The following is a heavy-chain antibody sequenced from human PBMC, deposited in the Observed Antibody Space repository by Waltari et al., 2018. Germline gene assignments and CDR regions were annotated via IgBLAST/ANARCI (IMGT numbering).Heavy chain of an antibody. CDR2: SFPGDSVT. J-gene: IGHJ4*02. D-gene: IGHD3-10*01. Sequence: EVQLVQSGAEVKKPGESLKISCKGSGYSFTSYWIGWVRQMPGKGMEWMGISFPGDSVTRSSPAFQGQVTMSADKSTSTAYLQWSSRKASDTAMYYCARQAYYGSGRGAADYWGQGTLVTVSS. CDR1: GYSFTSYW. CDR3: ARQAYYGSGRGAADY. V-gene: IGHV5-51*01.